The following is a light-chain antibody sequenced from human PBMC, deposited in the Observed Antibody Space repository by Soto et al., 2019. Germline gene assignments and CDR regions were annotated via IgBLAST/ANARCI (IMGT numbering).Light chain of an antibody. Sequence: QSALTQPPSASGSPGQSVTISCTGTSSDVGANNYVSWYQQHPGKAPKLMIYEVTKRPSGVPERFSGSKSGNTASLTVSGLQAEYEADYYCSSYAGTNRVFGTGTKLTVL. CDR1: SSDVGANNY. CDR2: EVT. J-gene: IGLJ1*01. V-gene: IGLV2-8*01. CDR3: SSYAGTNRV.